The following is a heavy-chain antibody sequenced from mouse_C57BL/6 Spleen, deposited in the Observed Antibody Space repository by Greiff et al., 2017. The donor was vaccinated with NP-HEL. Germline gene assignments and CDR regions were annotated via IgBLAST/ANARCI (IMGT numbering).Heavy chain of an antibody. D-gene: IGHD2-2*01. CDR2: IYPGDGDT. Sequence: QVQLKESGPELVKPGASVKISCKASGYAFSSSWMNWVKQRPGKGLEWIGRIYPGDGDTNYNGKFKGKATLTADKSSSTAYMQLSSLTSEDSAVYFCARDGYDEYFDVWGTGTTVTVSS. CDR1: GYAFSSSW. CDR3: ARDGYDEYFDV. J-gene: IGHJ1*03. V-gene: IGHV1-82*01.